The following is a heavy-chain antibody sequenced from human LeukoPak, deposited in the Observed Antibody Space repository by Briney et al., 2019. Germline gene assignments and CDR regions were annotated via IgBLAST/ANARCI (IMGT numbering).Heavy chain of an antibody. CDR3: ARGGGGSYSDAFDI. CDR2: INRSGST. CDR1: GGSFSGYY. J-gene: IGHJ3*02. D-gene: IGHD1-26*01. Sequence: SETLSLTCAVYGGSFSGYYWSGIRQPPGGGVEWGGEINRSGSTNHNPPLKSRVTISVDTSKNQFSLKLSSVTAADTAVYYCARGGGGSYSDAFDIWGQGTMVTVSS. V-gene: IGHV4-34*01.